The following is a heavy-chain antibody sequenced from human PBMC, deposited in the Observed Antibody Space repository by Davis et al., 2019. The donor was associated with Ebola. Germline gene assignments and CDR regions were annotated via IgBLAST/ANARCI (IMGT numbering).Heavy chain of an antibody. J-gene: IGHJ5*02. V-gene: IGHV1-69*04. CDR3: ARGKWFDP. CDR1: GGTFTNYA. CDR2: IIPVVDTK. Sequence: SVQVSCKTSGGTFTNYAVNWVRQAPGQGLEWMGRIIPVVDTKDYAQKFQGSVTLTADKATNTAYMELSGLRFDDTAVYYCARGKWFDPWGQGTLVSVTS.